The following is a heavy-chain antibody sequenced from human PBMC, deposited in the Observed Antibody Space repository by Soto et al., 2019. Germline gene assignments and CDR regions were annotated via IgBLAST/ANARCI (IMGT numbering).Heavy chain of an antibody. CDR3: ARDRLVGMGGEDYYYYGMDV. Sequence: QVQLVQSGAEVKKPGSSVKVSCKASGGTFSSYAISWVRQAPGQGLEWMGGIIPIFGTANYAQKFQGRVTITADESTSTAYMELSSLRSEDTAVYYCARDRLVGMGGEDYYYYGMDVWGQGTTVTVSS. CDR1: GGTFSSYA. V-gene: IGHV1-69*01. J-gene: IGHJ6*02. D-gene: IGHD3-10*01. CDR2: IIPIFGTA.